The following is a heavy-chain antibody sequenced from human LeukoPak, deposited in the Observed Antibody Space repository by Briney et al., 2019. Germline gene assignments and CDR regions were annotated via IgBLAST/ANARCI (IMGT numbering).Heavy chain of an antibody. J-gene: IGHJ6*03. CDR1: GYTFTSYY. D-gene: IGHD6-13*01. V-gene: IGHV1-18*04. CDR2: ISAYNGNT. Sequence: ASVKVSCKASGYTFTSYYMHWVRQAPGQGLEWMGWISAYNGNTNYAQKFQGRVTMTTDTSTSTAYMELRSLRSDDTAVYYCARWGPDYEYSSRYYYYMDVWGKGTTVTVS. CDR3: ARWGPDYEYSSRYYYYMDV.